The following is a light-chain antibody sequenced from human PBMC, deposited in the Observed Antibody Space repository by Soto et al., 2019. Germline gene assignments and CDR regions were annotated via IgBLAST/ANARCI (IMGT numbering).Light chain of an antibody. CDR3: QKYGRAPPYT. J-gene: IGKJ5*01. CDR1: QSVSSSY. V-gene: IGKV3-20*01. Sequence: EIVLTQSPGTLSLSPGERATLSCRASQSVSSSYLAWYQQKPGQAPRLLIYGASSRATGIPDRFSGSGSGTDFTLTISRLEAEDLAVYLCQKYGRAPPYTFGQWTRLEIK. CDR2: GAS.